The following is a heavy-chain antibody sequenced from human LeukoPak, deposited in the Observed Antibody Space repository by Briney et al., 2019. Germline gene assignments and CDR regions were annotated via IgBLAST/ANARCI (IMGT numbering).Heavy chain of an antibody. CDR2: INHSGST. V-gene: IGHV4-34*01. Sequence: SETLSLTCAVYDGSFSGYYWSWIRQPPGKGLEWIGEINHSGSTNYNPSLKSRVTISVDTSKNQFSLKLSSVTAADTAVYYCGGGGTIAAAGVDYWGHGTLVTVSS. D-gene: IGHD6-13*01. CDR3: GGGGTIAAAGVDY. CDR1: DGSFSGYY. J-gene: IGHJ4*01.